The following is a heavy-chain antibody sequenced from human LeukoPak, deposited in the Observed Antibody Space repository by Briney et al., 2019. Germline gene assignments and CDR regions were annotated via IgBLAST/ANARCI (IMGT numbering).Heavy chain of an antibody. V-gene: IGHV1-8*01. CDR3: ARVGGGTGFTDAFDI. CDR2: MNTNSGKT. J-gene: IGHJ3*02. Sequence: ASVKVSCKASGYTFTSYDINWVRQATGQGLEWMGWMNTNSGKTGYSQKFQGRVTMTRDTSTSTAYMELRSLISADTAVYYCARVGGGTGFTDAFDIWGQGTMVTVST. CDR1: GYTFTSYD. D-gene: IGHD2-15*01.